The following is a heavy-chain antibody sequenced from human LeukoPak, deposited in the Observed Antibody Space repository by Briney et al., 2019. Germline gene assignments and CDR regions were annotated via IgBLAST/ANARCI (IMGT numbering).Heavy chain of an antibody. CDR3: ARLTWITDY. V-gene: IGHV4-39*01. Sequence: SETLSLTCTVSGDSISSSSNWWGWIRQPPGTGLEWIGHIKSSGSPNYNPPLKSRVTISVDTSKNQFSLKVSSVTAADTAVYYCARLTWITDYWGQGILVTVSS. CDR1: GDSISSSSNW. D-gene: IGHD5-12*01. CDR2: IKSSGSP. J-gene: IGHJ4*02.